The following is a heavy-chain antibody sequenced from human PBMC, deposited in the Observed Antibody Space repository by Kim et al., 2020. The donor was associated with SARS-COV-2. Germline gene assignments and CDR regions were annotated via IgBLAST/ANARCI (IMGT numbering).Heavy chain of an antibody. CDR2: IYYSGST. Sequence: SETLSLTCTVSGGSISSGGYYWSWIRQHPGKGLEWIGYIYYSGSTYYNPSLKSRVTISVDTSKNQFSLKLSSVTAADTAVYYCASISSDFWSGYYGMDVWGQGTTVTVSS. V-gene: IGHV4-31*03. CDR1: GGSISSGGYY. CDR3: ASISSDFWSGYYGMDV. D-gene: IGHD3-3*01. J-gene: IGHJ6*02.